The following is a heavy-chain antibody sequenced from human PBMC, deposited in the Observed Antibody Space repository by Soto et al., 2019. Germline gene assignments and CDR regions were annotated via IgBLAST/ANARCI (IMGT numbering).Heavy chain of an antibody. CDR2: TYYRSKWYN. Sequence: SQTLSLTCAISGDSVSSNSAAWNWIRQSPSRGLEWLGRTYYRSKWYNDYAVSVKSRITINPDTSKNQFSLQLNSVTPEDTAVYYCARDPSVVPAAMRGKWYYYYGMDVWGQGTTVTVSS. CDR3: ARDPSVVPAAMRGKWYYYYGMDV. CDR1: GDSVSSNSAA. D-gene: IGHD2-2*01. J-gene: IGHJ6*02. V-gene: IGHV6-1*01.